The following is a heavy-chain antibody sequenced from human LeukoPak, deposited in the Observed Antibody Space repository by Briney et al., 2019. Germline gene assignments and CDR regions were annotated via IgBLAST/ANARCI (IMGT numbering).Heavy chain of an antibody. J-gene: IGHJ4*02. CDR2: IRSKAYGGTT. Sequence: PGGSLRLSCAASGFTFGDYAMSWFRQAPGKGLEWVGFIRSKAYGGTTEYAASVKGRFTISRDDSKSIAYLQMNSLKTEDTAVYYCTNIAAAGKVDYWGQGTLVTVSS. CDR3: TNIAAAGKVDY. CDR1: GFTFGDYA. V-gene: IGHV3-49*03. D-gene: IGHD6-13*01.